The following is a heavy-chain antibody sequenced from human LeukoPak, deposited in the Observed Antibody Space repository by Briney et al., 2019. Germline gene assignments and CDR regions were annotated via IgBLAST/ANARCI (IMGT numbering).Heavy chain of an antibody. D-gene: IGHD5-18*01. J-gene: IGHJ4*02. CDR1: GGTFSSYA. Sequence: ASVKVSCKASGGTFSSYAISWVRQAPGQGLEWMGGIIPIFGTANYAQKFQGRVTITADESTSTAYMELSSLRSEDTAVYYCARGSRSSGYSYGSFEYWGQGTLVTVSS. V-gene: IGHV1-69*13. CDR3: ARGSRSSGYSYGSFEY. CDR2: IIPIFGTA.